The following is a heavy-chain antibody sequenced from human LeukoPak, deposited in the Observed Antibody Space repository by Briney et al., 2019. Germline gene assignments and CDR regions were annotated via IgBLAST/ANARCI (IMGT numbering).Heavy chain of an antibody. CDR2: IIPIFGTA. Sequence: SVKVSCKASGGTFSSYAISWGRQAPGQGLEWMAQIIPIFGTANYEQKFQRRVTITPDESTSTAYMGLSRLRSEDTAVYYCARAMGEARNQRGNWFDPWGQGNLVTVSS. D-gene: IGHD1-26*01. J-gene: IGHJ5*02. V-gene: IGHV1-69*13. CDR3: ARAMGEARNQRGNWFDP. CDR1: GGTFSSYA.